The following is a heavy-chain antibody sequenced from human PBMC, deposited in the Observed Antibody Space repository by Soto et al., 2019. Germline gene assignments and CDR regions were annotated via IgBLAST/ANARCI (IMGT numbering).Heavy chain of an antibody. J-gene: IGHJ4*02. D-gene: IGHD6-13*01. V-gene: IGHV3-48*01. CDR1: GFTFSAYT. CDR2: ISRTGTTV. CDR3: VTMYSSSWSHYFDH. Sequence: GGSLRLSCAASGFTFSAYTMVWVRQAPGKGLEWVSQISRTGTTVDYAESVKGRFTISRDNVEDSLFLQMNSLRSEDTAVYYCVTMYSSSWSHYFDHWGQGSLVTVSS.